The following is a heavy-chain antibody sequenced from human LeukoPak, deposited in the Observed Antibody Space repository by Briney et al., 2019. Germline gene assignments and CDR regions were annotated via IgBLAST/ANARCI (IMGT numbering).Heavy chain of an antibody. D-gene: IGHD1-26*01. J-gene: IGHJ6*02. CDR3: VRVQSGRYARYGMDV. Sequence: ASVKVSCKASGYTFSSYDINWVRQATGQGLEWMGWMNPNSGSTGYTQKFQGRVTMTRSTSISTAYMELRSMRSEDTAVYSCVRVQSGRYARYGMDVWGQGTPVTVSS. V-gene: IGHV1-8*01. CDR1: GYTFSSYD. CDR2: MNPNSGST.